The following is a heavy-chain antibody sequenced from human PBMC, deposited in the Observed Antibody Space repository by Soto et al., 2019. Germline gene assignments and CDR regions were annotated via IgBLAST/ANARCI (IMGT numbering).Heavy chain of an antibody. V-gene: IGHV1-69*01. J-gene: IGHJ4*02. CDR1: GGTFSSYA. CDR3: ARDRRGSYDFDY. Sequence: QVQLVQSGAEVKKPGSSVQVSCKASGGTFSSYAISWVRQAPGQGLEWMGGIIPIFGTANYAQKFQGRVTITADESTSTAYIELSSLRSEDTAVYDCARDRRGSYDFDYWGQGNLVTVSS. D-gene: IGHD1-26*01. CDR2: IIPIFGTA.